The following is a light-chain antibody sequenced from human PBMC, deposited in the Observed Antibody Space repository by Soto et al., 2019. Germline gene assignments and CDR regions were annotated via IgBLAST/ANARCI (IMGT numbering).Light chain of an antibody. Sequence: EIVMTQSPATLSVSPGERATLSCRASHNVRSSLAWYQQKAGQAPRLLIDGASSRATGVPDRFSGSGSGTDFTLTISGLRSEDSAVYFCQQYNNWPFSFGQGTRLEIK. J-gene: IGKJ5*01. CDR2: GAS. V-gene: IGKV3D-15*01. CDR3: QQYNNWPFS. CDR1: HNVRSS.